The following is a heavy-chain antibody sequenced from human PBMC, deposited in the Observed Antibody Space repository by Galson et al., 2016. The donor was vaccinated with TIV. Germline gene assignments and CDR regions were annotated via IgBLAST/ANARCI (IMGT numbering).Heavy chain of an antibody. CDR2: PNPQTINT. V-gene: IGHV1-2*02. CDR1: GYTFTGHK. D-gene: IGHD6-6*01. CDR3: ARVRRGGYSRSSGNYYYYMDV. Sequence: SGKVSCKASGYTFTGHKSHTTRQPPQQHPTTKNSPNPQTINTNITQQINVRVTMTRDTSSGTAYMELSSLRLEDTAVYYCARVRRGGYSRSSGNYYYYMDVWGEGTTVTVSS. J-gene: IGHJ6*03.